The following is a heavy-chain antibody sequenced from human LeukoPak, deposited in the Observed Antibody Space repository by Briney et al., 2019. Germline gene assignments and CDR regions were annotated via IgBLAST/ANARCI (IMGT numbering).Heavy chain of an antibody. J-gene: IGHJ5*02. D-gene: IGHD2-2*02. V-gene: IGHV4-4*07. Sequence: SETQSLTCTVSGGSISSYYWSWIRQPAGKGLEWIGRIYTSGSTNYNPSLKSRVTISVDTSKNQFSLKLSSVTAADTAVYYCARDHCSSTSCYTNWFDPWGQGTLVTVSS. CDR2: IYTSGST. CDR3: ARDHCSSTSCYTNWFDP. CDR1: GGSISSYY.